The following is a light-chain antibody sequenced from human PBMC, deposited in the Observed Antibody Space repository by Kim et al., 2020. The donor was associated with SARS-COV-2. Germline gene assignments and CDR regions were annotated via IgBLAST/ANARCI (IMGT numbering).Light chain of an antibody. Sequence: SASVGDRVTITCRASQVIRSYLTWYQQKPGNSPKALIYAASSLQSGVPSRFSGSGSGTDFTLTITSLQPEDCGIYYCQQTFSIPYTFGQGTKLEI. V-gene: IGKV1-39*01. CDR2: AAS. J-gene: IGKJ2*01. CDR1: QVIRSY. CDR3: QQTFSIPYT.